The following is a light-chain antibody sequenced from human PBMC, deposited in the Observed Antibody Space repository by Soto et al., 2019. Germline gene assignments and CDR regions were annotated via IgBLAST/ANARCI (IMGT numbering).Light chain of an antibody. J-gene: IGLJ2*01. Sequence: QSALTQPASMSGSPGQSITISCAGTSTDVGAYNYVSWYQHHPGQAPKLMIYEVTNRPSGVSPRFSGAKSGNTAALIISGLQAADEADYYCCSYTTTNTWLFGGGTKLTVL. V-gene: IGLV2-14*01. CDR2: EVT. CDR3: CSYTTTNTWL. CDR1: STDVGAYNY.